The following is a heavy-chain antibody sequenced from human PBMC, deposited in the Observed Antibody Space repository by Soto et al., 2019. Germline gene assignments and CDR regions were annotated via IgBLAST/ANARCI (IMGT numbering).Heavy chain of an antibody. CDR3: ARLISGTFEAFDI. J-gene: IGHJ3*02. CDR2: IYYSGST. D-gene: IGHD1-26*01. CDR1: GYSVTNSNW. Sequence: QVQLQESGPGLVKPSDTLSLTCAVSGYSVTNSNWWGWIRQPPVKGLEWIGYIYYSGSTSYIPSLKSRVTMSLDTSKNQVSLKLKSVTAVDTALYYCARLISGTFEAFDIWGQGTMVTVSS. V-gene: IGHV4-28*01.